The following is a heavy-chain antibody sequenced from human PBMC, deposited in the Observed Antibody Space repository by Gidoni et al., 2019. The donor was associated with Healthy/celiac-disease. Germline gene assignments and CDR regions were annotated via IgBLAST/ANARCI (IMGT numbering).Heavy chain of an antibody. D-gene: IGHD3-10*01. CDR3: ARGFKPAGYYGSGSSGEFDP. Sequence: QVQLVESGGGVVQPGRSLRLSCAASGFTFSSYAMPWVRQAPGKGLEWVAVIAYDGSNKYYADSVKGRFTISRDNSKNTLYLQMNSLRAEDTAVYYCARGFKPAGYYGSGSSGEFDPWGQGTLVTVSS. V-gene: IGHV3-30*04. CDR2: IAYDGSNK. CDR1: GFTFSSYA. J-gene: IGHJ5*02.